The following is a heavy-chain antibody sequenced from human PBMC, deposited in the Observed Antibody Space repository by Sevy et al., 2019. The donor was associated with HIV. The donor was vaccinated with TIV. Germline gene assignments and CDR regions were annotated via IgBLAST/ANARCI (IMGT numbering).Heavy chain of an antibody. CDR1: GFNFDDYG. V-gene: IGHV3-20*04. CDR2: INWNGDST. J-gene: IGHJ4*02. Sequence: GGSLRLSCAASGFNFDDYGMSWVRQAPGKGLEWVSGINWNGDSTSYADSVKSRFTISRDNAKNSLYLQMNSLRAEDTALYYCARVGTYYDSSHYAYYFDYWGQGTLVTVSS. D-gene: IGHD3-22*01. CDR3: ARVGTYYDSSHYAYYFDY.